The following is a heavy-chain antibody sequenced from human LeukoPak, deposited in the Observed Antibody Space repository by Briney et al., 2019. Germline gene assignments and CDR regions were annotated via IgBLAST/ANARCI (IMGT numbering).Heavy chain of an antibody. CDR1: GFTFSHFG. CDR2: LSTGGGST. Sequence: PGGSLRLSCASSGFTFSHFGMNWVRQAPGEGLEWVSGLSTGGGSTYYAESVKGRFTISRDNSKNTLYLQMNSLRAEDTAVYYCAKSPATTGAEAQFYFGSWGQGTLVTVSS. D-gene: IGHD1-1*01. J-gene: IGHJ4*02. V-gene: IGHV3-23*01. CDR3: AKSPATTGAEAQFYFGS.